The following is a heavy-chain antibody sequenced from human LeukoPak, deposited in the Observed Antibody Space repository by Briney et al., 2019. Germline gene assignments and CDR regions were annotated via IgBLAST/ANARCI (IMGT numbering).Heavy chain of an antibody. CDR3: ARDTNDVRSYYFDY. V-gene: IGHV1-46*03. CDR1: GYTFTSYY. CDR2: INPRVGST. Sequence: ASVKVSCKASGYTFTSYYMHSVRQAPGQGLEWMGIINPRVGSTSYAQKFQGRVTMTRDTSTSTVYMELSSLRTEDTAVYYCARDTNDVRSYYFDYWGQGTLVTVSS. D-gene: IGHD1-1*01. J-gene: IGHJ4*02.